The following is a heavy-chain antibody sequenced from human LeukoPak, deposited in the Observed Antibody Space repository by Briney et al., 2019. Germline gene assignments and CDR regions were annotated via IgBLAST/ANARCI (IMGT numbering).Heavy chain of an antibody. D-gene: IGHD3-22*01. V-gene: IGHV3-30*18. Sequence: GGSLRLSCAASGFTFSSYGMHWVRQAPGKGLEWVAVISYDGSNKYYADSVKGRFTISRDNSKNTLYLQMNSLRAEDTAVYYCAKDYYDSSGYDYYFDYWGQGALVTVSS. CDR1: GFTFSSYG. CDR3: AKDYYDSSGYDYYFDY. J-gene: IGHJ4*02. CDR2: ISYDGSNK.